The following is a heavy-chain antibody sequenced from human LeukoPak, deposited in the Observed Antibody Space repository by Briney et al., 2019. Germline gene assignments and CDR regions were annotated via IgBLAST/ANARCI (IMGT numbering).Heavy chain of an antibody. CDR1: GFAFSSYG. Sequence: PGGSLRLSCAASGFAFSSYGMHWVRQAPGKGLEWVAVIPYDGSNKYYADSVKGRFTISRDNSKNTLYLQMNRLRAEDTAVYYCARSYYYGSGTPAHFDYWGQGIMVTVSS. V-gene: IGHV3-30*03. CDR3: ARSYYYGSGTPAHFDY. D-gene: IGHD3-10*01. J-gene: IGHJ4*02. CDR2: IPYDGSNK.